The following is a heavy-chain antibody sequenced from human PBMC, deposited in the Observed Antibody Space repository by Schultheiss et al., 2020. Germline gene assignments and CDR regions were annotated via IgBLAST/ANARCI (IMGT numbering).Heavy chain of an antibody. CDR1: GFTFSSYA. CDR3: AKGQDCSSTSCYGEVDY. D-gene: IGHD2-2*01. J-gene: IGHJ4*02. CDR2: ISYDGSNK. V-gene: IGHV3-30-3*01. Sequence: GSLKISCAASGFTFSSYAMHWVRQAPGKGLEWVAVISYDGSNKYYADSVKGRFTISRDNSKNTLYLQMNSLRAEDTAVYYCAKGQDCSSTSCYGEVDYWGQGTLVTVSS.